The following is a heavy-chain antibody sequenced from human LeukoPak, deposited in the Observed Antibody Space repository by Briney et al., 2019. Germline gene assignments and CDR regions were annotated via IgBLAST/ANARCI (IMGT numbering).Heavy chain of an antibody. D-gene: IGHD6-19*01. J-gene: IGHJ4*02. CDR2: INPSSGGT. CDR1: GYTFTGYY. Sequence: ASVKVSCKASGYTFTGYYMHWVRQAPGQGLEWMGWINPSSGGTNYAQKFQGRVTMTRDTSISTAYMELSRLRSDDTAVYYCASTGAKAVAGHAADYWGQGTLVTVSS. CDR3: ASTGAKAVAGHAADY. V-gene: IGHV1-2*02.